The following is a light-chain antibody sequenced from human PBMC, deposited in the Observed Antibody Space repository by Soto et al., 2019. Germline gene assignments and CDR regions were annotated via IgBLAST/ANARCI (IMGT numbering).Light chain of an antibody. J-gene: IGKJ2*01. CDR2: KAS. CDR3: QQYKSYPYT. Sequence: DIQMTQSPSTLSASVGDRVTITCRASQSISTRLAWYQQKPGKAPKVLIYKASSLEGGVPSRFSCSGSGTEYSVTISSLQPDDLRTEYYQQYKSYPYTFGEGTKVEIK. V-gene: IGKV1-5*03. CDR1: QSISTR.